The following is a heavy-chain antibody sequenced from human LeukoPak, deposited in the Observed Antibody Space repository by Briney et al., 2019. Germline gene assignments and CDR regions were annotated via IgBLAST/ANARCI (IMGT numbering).Heavy chain of an antibody. CDR1: GYTFTDYF. CDR2: INPNNGGT. J-gene: IGHJ3*02. Sequence: ASVKVSCKASGYTFTDYFIHWVRQAPGQGPEWMGWINPNNGGTSYAQKFQGRVTMTRDTSINTAYLEVSRLRSDDTAVYYCAKEGARVGDTGAFDIWGQGTMVTVS. V-gene: IGHV1-2*02. D-gene: IGHD1-26*01. CDR3: AKEGARVGDTGAFDI.